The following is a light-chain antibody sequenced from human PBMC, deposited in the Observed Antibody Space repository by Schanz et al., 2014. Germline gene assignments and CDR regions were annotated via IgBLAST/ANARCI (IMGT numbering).Light chain of an antibody. CDR3: QRHGSSPLYT. CDR2: GAS. Sequence: EIVLTQSPGTLSLSPGDRATLSCRASQSVTSSYLAWYQQKPGQAPRLLIYGASTRATGIPDRFSGSGSGTDFTLTISSLEPEDFAVYYCQRHGSSPLYTFGQGTKVEVK. CDR1: QSVTSSY. V-gene: IGKV3-20*01. J-gene: IGKJ2*01.